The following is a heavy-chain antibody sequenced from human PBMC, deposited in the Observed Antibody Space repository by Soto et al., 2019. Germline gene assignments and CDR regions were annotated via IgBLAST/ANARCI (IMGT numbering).Heavy chain of an antibody. V-gene: IGHV3-23*01. CDR3: AKLPHFDFWIGYPYYMDV. Sequence: GGSLRLSCAASGFTFSTYAMTWVRQAPGKGLEWVSLISGSGSSTYYADSVKGRFTISRDNSKNTLYLQMNSPRAEDTAVYYCAKLPHFDFWIGYPYYMDVWGKGTTVTVSS. CDR1: GFTFSTYA. J-gene: IGHJ6*03. CDR2: ISGSGSST. D-gene: IGHD3-3*01.